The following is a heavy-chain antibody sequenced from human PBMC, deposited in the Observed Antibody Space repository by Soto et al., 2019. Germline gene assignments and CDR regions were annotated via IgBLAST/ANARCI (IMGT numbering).Heavy chain of an antibody. J-gene: IGHJ4*02. CDR3: ARADDYYDSSGYYPLDY. V-gene: IGHV3-11*06. Sequence: GGSLRLSCAASGFTFSDYYMSWIRQAPGKGLEWVSYISSSSYTNYADSVKGRFTISRDNAKNSLYLQMNSLRAEDTAVYYCARADDYYDSSGYYPLDYWGQGTLVTVSS. D-gene: IGHD3-22*01. CDR1: GFTFSDYY. CDR2: ISSSSYT.